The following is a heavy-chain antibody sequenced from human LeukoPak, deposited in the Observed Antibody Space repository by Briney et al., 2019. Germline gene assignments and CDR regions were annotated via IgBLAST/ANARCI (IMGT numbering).Heavy chain of an antibody. D-gene: IGHD3-16*01. CDR2: INPSGGST. V-gene: IGHV1-46*01. Sequence: ASVKVSCKASGYTFTSYYMDWVRQAPGQGLEWMGIINPSGGSTSYAQKFQGRLTMTRDMSTSTVYMELSGLRSADTAVYYCARETSQKGAHYMDVWGKGTTVTISS. J-gene: IGHJ6*03. CDR3: ARETSQKGAHYMDV. CDR1: GYTFTSYY.